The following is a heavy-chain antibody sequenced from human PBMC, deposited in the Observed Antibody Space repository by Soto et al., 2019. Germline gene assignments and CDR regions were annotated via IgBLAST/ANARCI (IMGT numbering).Heavy chain of an antibody. V-gene: IGHV3-30*03. CDR2: ISDGGSNK. CDR3: ARGSIVVISRDWLDP. Sequence: QVQLVESGGGVVQPGRSLRLSCTASGFTFSNYGMHWVRQAPGKGLEWVAVISDGGSNKDYADFVRGRFTISRDNSKNTLYLQMNSLTAQDTAMYYCARGSIVVISRDWLDPWGQGTLVTVSS. D-gene: IGHD3-22*01. CDR1: GFTFSNYG. J-gene: IGHJ5*02.